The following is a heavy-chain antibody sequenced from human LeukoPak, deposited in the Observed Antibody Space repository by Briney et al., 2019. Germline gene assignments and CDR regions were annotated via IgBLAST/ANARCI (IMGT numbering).Heavy chain of an antibody. J-gene: IGHJ4*02. V-gene: IGHV4-34*01. CDR2: INHSGST. CDR3: ARWMVREGFDY. Sequence: SETLSLTCAVYGGSFSGYYWSWIRQPAGKGLEWIGEINHSGSTNYNPSLKSRVTISVDTSKNQFSLKLSSVTAADTAVYYCARWMVREGFDYWGQGTLVTVSS. CDR1: GGSFSGYY. D-gene: IGHD3-10*01.